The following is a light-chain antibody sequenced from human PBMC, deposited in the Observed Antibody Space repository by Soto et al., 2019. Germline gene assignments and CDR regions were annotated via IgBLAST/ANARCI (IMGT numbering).Light chain of an antibody. V-gene: IGLV1-40*01. J-gene: IGLJ2*01. CDR3: QSYDSSLSASYVV. CDR2: GNN. CDR1: SSNIGAGYD. Sequence: QSVLTQPPSVSGAPGQRVTISCTGSSSNIGAGYDVHWYQQLPGTAPKLLIYGNNNRPSGVPDRFSGSKSGTSASLAITGLQAEDEADYYCQSYDSSLSASYVVFGGGTKLTVL.